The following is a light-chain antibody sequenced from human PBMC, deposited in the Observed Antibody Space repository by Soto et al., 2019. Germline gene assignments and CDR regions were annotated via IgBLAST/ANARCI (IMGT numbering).Light chain of an antibody. CDR1: NSGSRS. Sequence: SYELTQSPSVSVAPGKTASITCGGNNSGSRSVHWYQQKPGQAPVLVMYNDSDRPSGITERFSGSNSGNTATLTISRVEAGDEADYYCQMWDSSSDVFFGGGTKLTVL. CDR2: NDS. J-gene: IGLJ2*01. V-gene: IGLV3-21*04. CDR3: QMWDSSSDVF.